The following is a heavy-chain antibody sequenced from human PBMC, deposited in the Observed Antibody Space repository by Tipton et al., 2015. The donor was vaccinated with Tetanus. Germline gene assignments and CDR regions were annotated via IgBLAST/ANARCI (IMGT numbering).Heavy chain of an antibody. Sequence: TLSLTCTVSGGSISSYYWSWIRQPPGKGLEWIGYIYYSGSTNYNPSLKSRVTISVDTSKNQFSLKLSSVTAADTAVYYCASSSVAGVFDYWGQGTLVIVSS. CDR3: ASSSVAGVFDY. CDR2: IYYSGST. V-gene: IGHV4-59*01. D-gene: IGHD6-19*01. J-gene: IGHJ4*02. CDR1: GGSISSYY.